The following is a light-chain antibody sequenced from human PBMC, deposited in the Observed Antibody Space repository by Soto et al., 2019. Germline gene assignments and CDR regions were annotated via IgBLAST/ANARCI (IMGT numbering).Light chain of an antibody. CDR2: SAT. CDR3: QQTYTIPWT. J-gene: IGKJ1*01. V-gene: IGKV1-39*01. CDR1: QSFINY. Sequence: DIQMPQSPSSVSASVGDRITITCRTSQSFINYLTWYQHKPGKAPKLLIYSATVLQSGVPSRFSGSGSGTDFTLTISRLQPEDSATYYCQQTYTIPWTFGQGTRVEIK.